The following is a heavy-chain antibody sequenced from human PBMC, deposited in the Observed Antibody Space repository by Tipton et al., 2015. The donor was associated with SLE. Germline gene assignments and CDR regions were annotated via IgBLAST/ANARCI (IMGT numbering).Heavy chain of an antibody. V-gene: IGHV4-61*01. CDR2: IFYSGNT. CDR1: GGSINSGNYY. Sequence: LRLSCAVSGGSINSGNYYWNWIRQPPGKGLEWIGYIFYSGNTNYNPSLNSRVTISLDTSKNQFSLKLSSVTAADTAVYYCARSPPYCSGGTCYRRAYAFDFWGQGTMVTVSS. J-gene: IGHJ3*01. CDR3: ARSPPYCSGGTCYRRAYAFDF. D-gene: IGHD2-15*01.